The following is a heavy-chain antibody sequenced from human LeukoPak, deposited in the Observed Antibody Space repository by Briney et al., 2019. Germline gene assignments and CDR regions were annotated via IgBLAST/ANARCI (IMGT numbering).Heavy chain of an antibody. D-gene: IGHD4-17*01. CDR3: AREPLKVTTFDY. CDR2: IKQDGSEK. J-gene: IGHJ4*02. CDR1: GFTFSSYA. Sequence: GGSLRLSCAASGFTFSSYAMSWVRQAPGKGLEWVANIKQDGSEKYYVDSVKGRFTISRDNAKNSLYLQMNSLRAEDTAVYYCAREPLKVTTFDYWGQGTLVTVSS. V-gene: IGHV3-7*01.